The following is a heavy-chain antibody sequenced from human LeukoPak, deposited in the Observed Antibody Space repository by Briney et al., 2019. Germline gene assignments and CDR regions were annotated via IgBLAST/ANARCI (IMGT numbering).Heavy chain of an antibody. CDR3: AKVGGNSVEVWFDP. V-gene: IGHV3-23*01. D-gene: IGHD4-23*01. CDR2: IRGSGGST. Sequence: GGSLRLSCAASGFTFSSYAMSWVRQAPGKGLERVSAIRGSGGSTYYADSVKGRFTISRDNSKNTLYLQMNSLRAEDTAVYYCAKVGGNSVEVWFDPWGQGTLATVSS. CDR1: GFTFSSYA. J-gene: IGHJ5*02.